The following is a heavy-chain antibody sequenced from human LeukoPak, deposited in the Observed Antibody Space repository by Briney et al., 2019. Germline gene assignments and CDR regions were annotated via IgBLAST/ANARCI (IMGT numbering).Heavy chain of an antibody. CDR3: ARGIYGVAVFDI. CDR2: IYYSGST. Sequence: SETLSLTCTVSGGSISSGSYYWSWIRQPAGKGLEWIGYIYYSGSTNYNPSLKSRVTISVDTSKNQFSLKLSSVTAADTAMYYCARGIYGVAVFDIWGQGTMVTVSS. V-gene: IGHV4-61*10. D-gene: IGHD2-15*01. CDR1: GGSISSGSYY. J-gene: IGHJ3*02.